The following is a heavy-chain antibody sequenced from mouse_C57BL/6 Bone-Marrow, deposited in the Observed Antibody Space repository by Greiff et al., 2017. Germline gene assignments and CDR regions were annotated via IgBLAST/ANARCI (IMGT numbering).Heavy chain of an antibody. D-gene: IGHD1-1*01. Sequence: VQLQQSGAELVKPGASVKLSCTASGFNIKDYYMHWVKQRTEQGLAWIGRIDPEDGDPKYAPKFQGKATITADTSSNTAYLQLSSLTSEDTAVYYCARYYGSSGAMDYWGQGTSVTVAS. CDR2: IDPEDGDP. V-gene: IGHV14-2*01. CDR1: GFNIKDYY. J-gene: IGHJ4*01. CDR3: ARYYGSSGAMDY.